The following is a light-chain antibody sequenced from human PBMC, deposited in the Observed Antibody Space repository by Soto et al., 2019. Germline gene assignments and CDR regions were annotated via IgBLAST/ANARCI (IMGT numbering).Light chain of an antibody. CDR3: ASYTSTSTYV. Sequence: SALTDPASVSGSPGHSITISFTGTGSDVGGYDYVSWYQHHPGKAPKLMIYAVSNRPSGVSNRFSGSKSGNTASLTISGLQADDESDYYCASYTSTSTYVFGTGTKVTVL. V-gene: IGLV2-14*01. CDR1: GSDVGGYDY. J-gene: IGLJ1*01. CDR2: AVS.